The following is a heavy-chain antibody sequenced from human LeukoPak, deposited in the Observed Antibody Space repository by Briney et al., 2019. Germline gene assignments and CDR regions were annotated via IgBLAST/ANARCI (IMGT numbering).Heavy chain of an antibody. J-gene: IGHJ4*02. Sequence: ASVKVSCKASGYTFTSCYMHWVRQAPGQGLEWMGIINPSGGSTCYAQKFQGRVTMARDTSTSTVYMELSSLRSEDTAVYYCARSHGDFLAMVYWGQGTLVTVSS. V-gene: IGHV1-46*01. CDR2: INPSGGST. CDR3: ARSHGDFLAMVY. D-gene: IGHD4-17*01. CDR1: GYTFTSCY.